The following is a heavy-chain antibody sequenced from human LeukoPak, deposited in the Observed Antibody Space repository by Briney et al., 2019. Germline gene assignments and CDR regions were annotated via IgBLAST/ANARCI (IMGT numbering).Heavy chain of an antibody. V-gene: IGHV1-18*01. CDR3: APIAVSGNSLLYFFDN. Sequence: GDSVKLSCKASGYNFISNGIVWVRQAPGQGLEWVSCVSHKTGKSNFAQKMQDRFTMTTDTSATTAYMELRSLRSEDTAVYFCAPIAVSGNSLLYFFDNWGQGTLVIVSS. D-gene: IGHD6-19*01. J-gene: IGHJ4*02. CDR1: GYNFISNG. CDR2: VSHKTGKS.